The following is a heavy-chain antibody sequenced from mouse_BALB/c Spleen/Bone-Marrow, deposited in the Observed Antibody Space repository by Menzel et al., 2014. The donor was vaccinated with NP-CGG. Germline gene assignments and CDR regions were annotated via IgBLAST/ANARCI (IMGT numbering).Heavy chain of an antibody. D-gene: IGHD2-13*01. J-gene: IGHJ3*01. CDR2: FYPGRGSI. Sequence: VQLQQSGTELVKPGASVKLSCKASGYTFTEYIIHWVKQRSGQGLEWIGWFYPGRGSIKYNEKFRDKATLTADKSSSTVYMELSRLTSEDSAVYFCARREEGYYGEPFAYWGQGTLVTVSA. CDR3: ARREEGYYGEPFAY. CDR1: GYTFTEYI. V-gene: IGHV1-62-2*01.